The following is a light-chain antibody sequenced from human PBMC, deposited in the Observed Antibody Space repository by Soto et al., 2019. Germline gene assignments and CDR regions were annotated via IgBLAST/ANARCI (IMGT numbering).Light chain of an antibody. J-gene: IGKJ4*01. CDR1: QSISSAY. CDR3: QQYGGSPLVP. V-gene: IGKV3-20*01. CDR2: GAS. Sequence: ETVLTQSPGTLSLSPGERATLSCRASQSISSAYLAWYQQRPGQAPRLLISGASNRATGIPDRFSGSGSGRDFTLTISRLEPEDIAVYYCQQYGGSPLVPFGGGPKVEIQ.